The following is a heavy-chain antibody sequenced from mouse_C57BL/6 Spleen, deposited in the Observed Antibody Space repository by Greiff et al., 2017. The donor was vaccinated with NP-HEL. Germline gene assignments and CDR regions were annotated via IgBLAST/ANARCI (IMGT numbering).Heavy chain of an antibody. J-gene: IGHJ2*01. CDR2: ISYDGSN. V-gene: IGHV3-6*01. D-gene: IGHD1-1*01. CDR1: GYSITSGYY. CDR3: ARDRDYYYGSSPYFDY. Sequence: EVKLQESGPGLVKPSQSLSLTCSVTGYSITSGYYWNWIRQFPGNKLEWMGYISYDGSNNYNPSLKNRISITRDTSKNQFFLKLNSVTTEVTATYYCARDRDYYYGSSPYFDYWGQGTTLTVSS.